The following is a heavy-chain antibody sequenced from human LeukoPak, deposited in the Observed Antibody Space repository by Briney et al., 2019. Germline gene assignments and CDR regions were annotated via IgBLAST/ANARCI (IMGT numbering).Heavy chain of an antibody. Sequence: KPSETLSLTCTVSGGSISSGSYYWSWIRQPAGKGLEWIGRIYTSGSTNYNPSLKSRVTISVDTSKNQFSLKLSSVTAADTAVYYCARDQTVYCSSTSCPRLWFDYWGQGTLVTVSS. CDR3: ARDQTVYCSSTSCPRLWFDY. D-gene: IGHD2-2*01. CDR1: GGSISSGSYY. V-gene: IGHV4-61*02. CDR2: IYTSGST. J-gene: IGHJ4*02.